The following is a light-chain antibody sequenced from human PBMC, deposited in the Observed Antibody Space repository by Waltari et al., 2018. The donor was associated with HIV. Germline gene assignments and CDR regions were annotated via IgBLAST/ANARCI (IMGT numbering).Light chain of an antibody. CDR2: DNY. Sequence: QSLLTQPPSVSAATGQKIIISCSGSTSNIGNNYVSWSQHLPGTAPKVLIYDNYKRPSGSPDRFAGTKSGTSATLAITGLQTGDEADYYCATWDSSLSAVVFGGGTKVTVL. V-gene: IGLV1-51*01. CDR3: ATWDSSLSAVV. CDR1: TSNIGNNY. J-gene: IGLJ2*01.